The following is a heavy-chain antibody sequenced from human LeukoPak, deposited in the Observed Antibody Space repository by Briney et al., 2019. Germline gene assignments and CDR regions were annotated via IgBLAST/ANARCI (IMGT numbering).Heavy chain of an antibody. CDR3: ARGRARDGSFPWLDS. CDR2: IFYSGST. CDR1: GDSIGSYY. Sequence: SETLSLTCSVSGDSIGSYYWTWIRQPAGKGVEWVGYIFYSGSTHYSPSLKSRVTISVDTSNNQFSLQLRSVTAADTAIYYCARGRARDGSFPWLDSWGQGTLVTVSS. D-gene: IGHD3-10*01. V-gene: IGHV4-59*01. J-gene: IGHJ5*01.